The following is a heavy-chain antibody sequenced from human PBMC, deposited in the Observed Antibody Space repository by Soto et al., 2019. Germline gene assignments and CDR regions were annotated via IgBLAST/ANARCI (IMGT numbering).Heavy chain of an antibody. V-gene: IGHV4-59*01. Sequence: SETLSLTCTVSGGSISGYYWSWIRQPPGKGLEWIGYIYYTGNTIYNPSRNTRVTMSVDTSKNQFSLHLNYVTAADTAVYYCARGGASSKWVDPWGQGTLVTVCS. CDR3: ARGGASSKWVDP. J-gene: IGHJ5*02. CDR1: GGSISGYY. CDR2: IYYTGNT. D-gene: IGHD3-10*01.